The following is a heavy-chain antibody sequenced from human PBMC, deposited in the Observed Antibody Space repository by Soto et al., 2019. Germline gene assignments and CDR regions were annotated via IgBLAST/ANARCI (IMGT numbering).Heavy chain of an antibody. V-gene: IGHV3-23*01. D-gene: IGHD2-2*01. CDR3: AKYFFFQAEDGIRDLCTVSAFLLNRSSDL. Sequence: PGKVLEWVSAINDGGGDTNYTNSVRGRLNISRDNYKDMLYLQMNSMRADDTAVYYCAKYFFFQAEDGIRDLCTVSAFLLNRSSDL. J-gene: IGHJ2*01. CDR2: INDGGGDT.